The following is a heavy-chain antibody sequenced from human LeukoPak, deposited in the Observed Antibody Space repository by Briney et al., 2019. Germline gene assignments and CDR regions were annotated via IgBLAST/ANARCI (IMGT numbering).Heavy chain of an antibody. CDR1: GYTFTSYD. D-gene: IGHD2-15*01. CDR3: ARAPGAALD. CDR2: MNPNSGNT. J-gene: IGHJ4*02. V-gene: IGHV1-8*03. Sequence: ASVKVSCKASGYTFTSYDINWVRQATGQGLEWMGWMNPNSGNTGYAQKFQGRVTITRNTSISTAYMELSSVIAADTAVYYCARAPGAALDWGQGTLVTVSS.